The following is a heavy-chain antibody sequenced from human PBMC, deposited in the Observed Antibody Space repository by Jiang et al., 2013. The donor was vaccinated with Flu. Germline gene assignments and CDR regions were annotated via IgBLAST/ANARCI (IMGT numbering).Heavy chain of an antibody. Sequence: GAEVKKPGESLRISCKGSGYSFTSYWISWVRQMPGKGLEWMGRIDPSDSYTNYSPSFQGHVTISADKSISTAYLQWSSLKASDTAMYYCASHIMRYCSGGSCYSSSQYYFDYWGQGTLVTVSS. J-gene: IGHJ4*02. D-gene: IGHD2-15*01. CDR1: GYSFTSYW. CDR3: ASHIMRYCSGGSCYSSSQYYFDY. CDR2: IDPSDSYT. V-gene: IGHV5-10-1*01.